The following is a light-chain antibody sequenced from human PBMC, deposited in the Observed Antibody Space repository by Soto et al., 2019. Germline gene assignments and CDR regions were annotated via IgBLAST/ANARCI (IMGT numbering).Light chain of an antibody. CDR3: QSYDSTNRDVV. CDR1: SGSIASNY. J-gene: IGLJ2*01. CDR2: EDN. V-gene: IGLV6-57*04. Sequence: NFMLTQPHSVSASPGKTVSISCTRSSGSIASNYVQWYQQRPGSAPTTVIYEDNQRPSGVPDRFSGSIDSSSNSASLTFSGLKTEDEADYYCQSYDSTNRDVVFGGGTKVTVL.